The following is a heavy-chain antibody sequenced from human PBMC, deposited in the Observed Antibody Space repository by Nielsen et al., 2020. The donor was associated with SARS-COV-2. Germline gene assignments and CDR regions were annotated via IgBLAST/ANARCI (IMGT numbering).Heavy chain of an antibody. CDR3: ATGNWNDFYGMDV. J-gene: IGHJ6*02. D-gene: IGHD1-1*01. CDR2: INWNGGST. Sequence: GESLKISCAASGFTFDDYGMSWVRQAPGKGLEWVSGINWNGGSTGYADSVKGRFTISRDNAKNSLYLQMNSLRAEDTALYYCATGNWNDFYGMDVWGQGTTVTVSS. V-gene: IGHV3-20*04. CDR1: GFTFDDYG.